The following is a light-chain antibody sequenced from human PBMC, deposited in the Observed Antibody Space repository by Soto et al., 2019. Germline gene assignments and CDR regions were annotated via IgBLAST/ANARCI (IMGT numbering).Light chain of an antibody. CDR1: QSLSKS. CDR3: QQYRNWPRT. Sequence: EIVLTQSPATLSLSPWERATLSCRASQSLSKSLVWYQQKPGQAPRLLVYGASTKATDMPGRFSGRGSGTEFTLTINNLQSEDFAVYYCQQYRNWPRTFGQGTKVDIK. J-gene: IGKJ1*01. V-gene: IGKV3-15*01. CDR2: GAS.